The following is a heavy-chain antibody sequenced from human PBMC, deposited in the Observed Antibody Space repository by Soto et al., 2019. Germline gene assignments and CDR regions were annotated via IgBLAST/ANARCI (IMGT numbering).Heavy chain of an antibody. CDR3: ARGKRVLLWFGEPTPLEY. V-gene: IGHV4-34*01. CDR1: GGSFSGYY. CDR2: INHSGST. Sequence: QVQLQQWGAGLLKPSETLSLTCAVYGGSFSGYYWSWIRQPPGKGLEWIGEINHSGSTNYNPSLKSRDTISVDTSKNQCYLELGSVTAAGTAVYYCARGKRVLLWFGEPTPLEYWGQGTLVTVSA. D-gene: IGHD3-10*01. J-gene: IGHJ4*02.